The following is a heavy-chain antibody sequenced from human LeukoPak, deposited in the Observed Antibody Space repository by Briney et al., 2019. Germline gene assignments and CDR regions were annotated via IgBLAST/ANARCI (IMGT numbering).Heavy chain of an antibody. J-gene: IGHJ3*02. CDR3: ARDWVQDIVVVPTYRAFDI. D-gene: IGHD2-2*01. Sequence: PGGSLRLSCAASGFTFSSYGMHWVRQAPGKGLEWVAFIRYDGSNKYYADSVKGRFTISRDNAKNSLYLQMNSLRAEDTAVYYCARDWVQDIVVVPTYRAFDIWGQGTMVTVSS. CDR1: GFTFSSYG. V-gene: IGHV3-30*02. CDR2: IRYDGSNK.